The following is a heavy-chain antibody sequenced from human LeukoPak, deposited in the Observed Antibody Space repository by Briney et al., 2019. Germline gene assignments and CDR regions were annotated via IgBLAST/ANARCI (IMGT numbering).Heavy chain of an antibody. J-gene: IGHJ5*02. CDR1: GGSVSSGSYY. CDR3: ARVVGSYWFDP. D-gene: IGHD1-26*01. V-gene: IGHV4-61*01. CDR2: IYYSGST. Sequence: SETLSLTCTVSGGSVSSGSYYWSWIRQPPGKGLEWIGYIYYSGSTNYNPSLRSRVTISVDTSKNQFSLKLSSVTAPDTAAYYCARVVGSYWFDPWGQGTLVTVSS.